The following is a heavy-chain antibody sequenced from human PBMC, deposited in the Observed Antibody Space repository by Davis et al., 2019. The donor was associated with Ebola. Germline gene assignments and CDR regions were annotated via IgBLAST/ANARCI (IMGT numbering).Heavy chain of an antibody. V-gene: IGHV4-4*02. CDR1: GGSIDTGYW. CDR2: MNDRGST. Sequence: SETLSLTCDISGGSIDTGYWWGWVRQSPGKGLEWISEMNDRGSTNNNPSLKSRVTISVDKSKNQIFLTLTSVTVADTAIYYCARRVRSSSDLDSWGQGTLVTVS. D-gene: IGHD3-3*01. CDR3: ARRVRSSSDLDS. J-gene: IGHJ4*02.